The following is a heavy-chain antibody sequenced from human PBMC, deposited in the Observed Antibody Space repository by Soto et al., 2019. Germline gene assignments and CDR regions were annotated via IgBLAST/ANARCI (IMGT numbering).Heavy chain of an antibody. CDR1: GFTFSSYS. J-gene: IGHJ6*03. D-gene: IGHD3-3*01. CDR2: ISSSSSTI. CDR3: ARVGYDFWSGYRAHYYYYYMDV. Sequence: EVQLVESGGGLVQPGGSLRLSCAASGFTFSSYSMNWVRQAPGKGLEGVSYISSSSSTIYYADSVKGRFTISRDNAKNSLYLQMNSLRAEDTAVYYCARVGYDFWSGYRAHYYYYYMDVWGKGTTVTVSS. V-gene: IGHV3-48*01.